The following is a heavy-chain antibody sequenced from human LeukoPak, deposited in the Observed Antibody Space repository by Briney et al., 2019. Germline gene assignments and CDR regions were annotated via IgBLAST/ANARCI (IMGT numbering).Heavy chain of an antibody. CDR2: INHSRST. CDR1: GGSFSGYY. D-gene: IGHD6-19*01. CDR3: ARAPYSSGWYVFIGAFDI. Sequence: SETLSLTCAVYGGSFSGYYWSWIRQPPGKGLEWIGEINHSRSTNYNPSLKSRVTISVDTSKNQFSLKLSSVTAADTAVYYCARAPYSSGWYVFIGAFDIWGQGTMVTVSS. V-gene: IGHV4-34*01. J-gene: IGHJ3*02.